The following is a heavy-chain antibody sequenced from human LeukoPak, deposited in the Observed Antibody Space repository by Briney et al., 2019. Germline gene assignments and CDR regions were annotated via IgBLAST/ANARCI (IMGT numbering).Heavy chain of an antibody. V-gene: IGHV3-30*02. D-gene: IGHD6-19*01. Sequence: GGSLRLSCAASGFIFSNYGMHWVRQAPGKGLEWVAFIRYDESNKFYADSVKGRFAISRDNSKNILFLQMNSLRAEDTAVYYCATMQWLEGVDWFDPWGQGTLVTVSS. CDR3: ATMQWLEGVDWFDP. CDR2: IRYDESNK. CDR1: GFIFSNYG. J-gene: IGHJ5*02.